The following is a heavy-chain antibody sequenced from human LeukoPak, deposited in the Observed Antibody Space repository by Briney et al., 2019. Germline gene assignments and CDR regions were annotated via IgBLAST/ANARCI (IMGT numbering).Heavy chain of an antibody. CDR3: ARDFSGSSSDFDY. CDR1: GYTFTVYG. V-gene: IGHV1-18*01. D-gene: IGHD1-26*01. J-gene: IGHJ4*02. CDR2: ISAYNGHT. Sequence: ASVKVSCKASGYTFTVYGISWVRQAPGQGLEWMGWISAYNGHTTYAKKLQGRVTMTTDTSTSTAYMELRGLRSDDTAVYYCARDFSGSSSDFDYWGQGTLVTVSS.